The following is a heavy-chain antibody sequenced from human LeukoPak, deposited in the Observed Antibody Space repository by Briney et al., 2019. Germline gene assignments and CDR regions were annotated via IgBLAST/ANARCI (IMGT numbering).Heavy chain of an antibody. V-gene: IGHV3-74*01. D-gene: IGHD2-15*01. CDR2: INSDGSST. Sequence: GGSLRLSCAASGFTFSSYWMHWVRQAPGKGLVCVSRINSDGSSTSYADSVKGRFTISRDNAKNTLYLQMNSLRAEDTAVYYCARDGRSGVVVAAAFDYWGQGTLVTVSS. CDR3: ARDGRSGVVVAAAFDY. J-gene: IGHJ4*02. CDR1: GFTFSSYW.